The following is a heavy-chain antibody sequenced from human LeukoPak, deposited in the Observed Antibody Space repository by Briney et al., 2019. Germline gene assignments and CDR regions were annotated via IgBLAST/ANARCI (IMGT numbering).Heavy chain of an antibody. J-gene: IGHJ4*02. Sequence: GGSLRLSCAAYGFTFTTYWMHWVRQAPGKGLVWVSHINSDGSITNYADSVKGRSTIFRDNAKNTLYLQMNSLRAEDTAVYYCVRDLGGRSGHWGQGTLVTVSS. CDR1: GFTFTTYW. D-gene: IGHD1-26*01. V-gene: IGHV3-74*01. CDR2: INSDGSIT. CDR3: VRDLGGRSGH.